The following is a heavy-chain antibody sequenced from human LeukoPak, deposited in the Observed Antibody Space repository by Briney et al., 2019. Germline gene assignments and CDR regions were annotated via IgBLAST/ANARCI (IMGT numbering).Heavy chain of an antibody. CDR1: GFTFSGSA. V-gene: IGHV3-73*01. CDR3: TRLVTGDDY. Sequence: GGSLKLSCAASGFTFSGSAMHWVRQASGEGVEWVGRIRSKANSYATAYAASVKARFTTSRDDSKHTAYLQINSLKTEDTAVYYCTRLVTGDDYWGQGTLVTVSS. J-gene: IGHJ4*02. D-gene: IGHD2-21*02. CDR2: IRSKANSYAT.